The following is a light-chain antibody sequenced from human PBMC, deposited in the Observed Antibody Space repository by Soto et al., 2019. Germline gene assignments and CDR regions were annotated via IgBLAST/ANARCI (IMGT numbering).Light chain of an antibody. CDR1: QSLVHRDGIAY. CDR2: KFS. Sequence: EVVMTQSPLSLPVTLGQPASISCRSNQSLVHRDGIAYFSWFQQRPGRSPRRLIYKFSNRDSGVPARFSGSGSGTDFALKISRVEAEDVGVYYCMQGTHWPITFGQGTRLE. V-gene: IGKV2-30*02. J-gene: IGKJ5*01. CDR3: MQGTHWPIT.